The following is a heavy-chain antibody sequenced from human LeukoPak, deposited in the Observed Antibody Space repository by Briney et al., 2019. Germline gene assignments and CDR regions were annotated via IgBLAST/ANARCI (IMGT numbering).Heavy chain of an antibody. Sequence: GGSLRLSFAASGFTFSSYGLHWVRPPPAKGLEWVAFIRYDGCNKYYADCVKGGFTIYRDNSKNTLYLQMNTQRAGDTAGYYFAKDGGAVAGTWFDYWGQGTLVTVSS. D-gene: IGHD6-19*01. J-gene: IGHJ4*02. CDR2: IRYDGCNK. CDR3: AKDGGAVAGTWFDY. V-gene: IGHV3-30*02. CDR1: GFTFSSYG.